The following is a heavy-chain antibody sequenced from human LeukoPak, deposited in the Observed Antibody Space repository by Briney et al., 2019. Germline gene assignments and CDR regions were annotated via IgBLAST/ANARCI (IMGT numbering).Heavy chain of an antibody. CDR3: ARSIVGAPAYFDY. CDR2: IFDIGSI. Sequence: PSETLSLTCTVSGYSISSGYYWGWIRQPPGKGLDWIGSIFDIGSITYNPSLRSRLTISVETSKNQISLKLSSVTAADTAVYYCARSIVGAPAYFDYWGQGTLVTVSS. D-gene: IGHD1-26*01. CDR1: GYSISSGYY. J-gene: IGHJ4*02. V-gene: IGHV4-38-2*02.